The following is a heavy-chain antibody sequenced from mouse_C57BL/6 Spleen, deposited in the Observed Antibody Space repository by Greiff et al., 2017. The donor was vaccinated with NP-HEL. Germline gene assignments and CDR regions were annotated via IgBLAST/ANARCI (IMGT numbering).Heavy chain of an antibody. D-gene: IGHD4-1*02. Sequence: EVKLEESGGGLVQPGGSMKLSCVASGFTFSNYWMNWVRQSPEKGLEWVAQIRLKSDNYATHYAESVKGRFTISRDDSKSSVYLQMNNLRAEDTGMYYCPGLNWDRGYYFDYWGQGTTLTVSS. CDR1: GFTFSNYW. V-gene: IGHV6-3*01. CDR2: IRLKSDNYAT. CDR3: PGLNWDRGYYFDY. J-gene: IGHJ2*01.